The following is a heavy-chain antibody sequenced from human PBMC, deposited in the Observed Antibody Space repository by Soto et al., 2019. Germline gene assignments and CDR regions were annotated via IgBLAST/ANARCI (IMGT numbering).Heavy chain of an antibody. CDR2: INHSGST. Sequence: VQLQQWGAGLLKPSETLSLTCAVYGVSFSGYYWSWIRQPPGKGLEWIGEINHSGSTNYNPSLKSRVTISVDTSKNQFSLKLGSVTAADTAVYYCARDTPYCSGGSCYLDYWGQGTLVTVSS. J-gene: IGHJ4*02. V-gene: IGHV4-34*01. D-gene: IGHD2-15*01. CDR1: GVSFSGYY. CDR3: ARDTPYCSGGSCYLDY.